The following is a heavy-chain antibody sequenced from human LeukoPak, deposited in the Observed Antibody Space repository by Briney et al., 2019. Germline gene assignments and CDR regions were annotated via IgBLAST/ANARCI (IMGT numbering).Heavy chain of an antibody. CDR2: ISSSSSYI. J-gene: IGHJ3*02. CDR1: GFTFSSYS. D-gene: IGHD2-2*01. Sequence: GGSLRLSCAASGFTFSSYSMNWVRQAAGKGLEWVSSISSSSSYIYYADSVKGRFTITRDNAKNSLYLQMNSLRAEDTAVYYCARAGGYCSSTSCYLTAFDTWGQGTMVTVSS. V-gene: IGHV3-21*01. CDR3: ARAGGYCSSTSCYLTAFDT.